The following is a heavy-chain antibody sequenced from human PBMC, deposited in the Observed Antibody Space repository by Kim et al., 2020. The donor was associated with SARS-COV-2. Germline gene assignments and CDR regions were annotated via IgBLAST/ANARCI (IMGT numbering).Heavy chain of an antibody. J-gene: IGHJ3*02. CDR3: VRDGYSGYDSAFDI. V-gene: IGHV3-7*01. D-gene: IGHD5-12*01. Sequence: GGSLRLSCADSGFTFSSYWMSWVRQAPGKGLEWVANIKGDGSEKYYVDSAKGRFTISRDNAKNSVYLQMNSLRAEDTAVYFCVRDGYSGYDSAFDIWGQGTMVTVSP. CDR2: IKGDGSEK. CDR1: GFTFSSYW.